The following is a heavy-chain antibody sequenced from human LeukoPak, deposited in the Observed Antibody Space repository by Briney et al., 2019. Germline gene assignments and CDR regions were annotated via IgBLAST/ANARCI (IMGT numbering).Heavy chain of an antibody. J-gene: IGHJ6*02. CDR3: AREYCSSTSCYGPDGMDV. Sequence: PSETLSLTCAVYGGSFSGYYWSWIRQPPGKGLEWIGEINHSGSTNYNPPLKSRVTISVDTSKNQFSLKLSSVTAADTAVYYCAREYCSSTSCYGPDGMDVWGQGTTVTVSS. CDR1: GGSFSGYY. CDR2: INHSGST. D-gene: IGHD2-2*01. V-gene: IGHV4-34*01.